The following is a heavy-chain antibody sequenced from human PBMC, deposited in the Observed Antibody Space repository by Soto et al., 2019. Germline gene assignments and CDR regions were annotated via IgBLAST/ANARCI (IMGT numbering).Heavy chain of an antibody. CDR2: IIPIFGTA. D-gene: IGHD2-15*01. Sequence: QVQLVQSGAEVKKPGSSVKVSCKASGGTFSSYAISWVRQAPGQGLEWMGGIIPIFGTANYAQKFQGRATITADESTSTAYMELSSRRSEDTAVYYCARGYCSGGSCYVWDQYWGKGTLVTVSS. V-gene: IGHV1-69*12. CDR3: ARGYCSGGSCYVWDQY. CDR1: GGTFSSYA. J-gene: IGHJ4*02.